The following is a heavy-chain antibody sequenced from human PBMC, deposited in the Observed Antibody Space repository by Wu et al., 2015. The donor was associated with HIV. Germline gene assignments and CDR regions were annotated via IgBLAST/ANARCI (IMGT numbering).Heavy chain of an antibody. V-gene: IGHV1-69*13. D-gene: IGHD3-22*01. CDR1: GGTFSSYV. CDR3: ARDMTYYYDNSGYYRLDY. J-gene: IGHJ4*02. Sequence: QVHLVQSGVEVRKPGSSVKVSCKASGGTFSSYVISWVRQAPGQGLEWMGRIIPISDTANYAQKFQGRVTITADEFTTTSYMELTNLRSDDTAVYYCARDMTYYYDNSGYYRLDYWGQGTLVIVSS. CDR2: IIPISDTA.